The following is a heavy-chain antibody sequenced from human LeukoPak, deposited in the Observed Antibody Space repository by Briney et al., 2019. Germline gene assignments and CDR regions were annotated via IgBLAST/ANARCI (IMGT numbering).Heavy chain of an antibody. J-gene: IGHJ3*02. CDR2: INPNSGGT. CDR1: GDTFTGYY. Sequence: ASVKVSCKASGDTFTGYYMHWVRQAPGQGLEWMGWINPNSGGTDYAQKFQGRVTMTRDTSISTAYMELSRLRSDDTAVYYCARDVQPILAFDIWGQGTMVTVSS. D-gene: IGHD2-15*01. V-gene: IGHV1-2*02. CDR3: ARDVQPILAFDI.